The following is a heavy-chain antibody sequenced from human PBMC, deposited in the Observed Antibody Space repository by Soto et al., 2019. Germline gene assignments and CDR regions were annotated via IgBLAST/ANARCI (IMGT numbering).Heavy chain of an antibody. Sequence: QVQLQESGPGLVRPSETLSLTCTVSGGSMSGYYWSWIRQPPGKGLEWIGYMYYNAGINAGINYNPSLASRVIISEDTSKNQFSLRLSSVTAADTAVYYCARAYYDTFGYSLDPWGQGTLVTVSS. D-gene: IGHD3-16*01. V-gene: IGHV4-59*01. CDR1: GGSMSGYY. CDR3: ARAYYDTFGYSLDP. CDR2: MYYNAGINAGI. J-gene: IGHJ5*02.